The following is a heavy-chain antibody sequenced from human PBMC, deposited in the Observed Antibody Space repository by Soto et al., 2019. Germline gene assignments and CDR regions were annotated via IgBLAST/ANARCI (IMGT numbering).Heavy chain of an antibody. CDR2: INPKSGGT. J-gene: IGHJ6*02. CDR3: ARGNSTDCSNGVCSFFYNHDMDV. D-gene: IGHD2-8*01. V-gene: IGHV1-2*04. CDR1: GYSFIDYH. Sequence: ASVKVSCKASGYSFIDYHIHWVRQAPGQGLEWLGRINPKSGGTSTAQKFQGWVTMTTDTSISTASMELTRLTSDDTAIYYCARGNSTDCSNGVCSFFYNHDMDVWGQGTTVTVSS.